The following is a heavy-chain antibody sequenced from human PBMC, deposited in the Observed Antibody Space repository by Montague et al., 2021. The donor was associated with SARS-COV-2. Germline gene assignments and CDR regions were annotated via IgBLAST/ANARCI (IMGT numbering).Heavy chain of an antibody. D-gene: IGHD3-10*01. CDR3: ARLGDGVVPSPILGVGPYYSYYYMDV. CDR2: IHHGGST. J-gene: IGHJ6*03. V-gene: IGHV4-34*01. Sequence: SETLSLTCAVHGGSSSTYSWNWIRQPPGKGLEWIGEIHHGGSTNYNPSLKSRVTISADTSKNQFSLKPTSVAAADTAVYYCARLGDGVVPSPILGVGPYYSYYYMDVWGKGTTVTVSS. CDR1: GGSSSTYS.